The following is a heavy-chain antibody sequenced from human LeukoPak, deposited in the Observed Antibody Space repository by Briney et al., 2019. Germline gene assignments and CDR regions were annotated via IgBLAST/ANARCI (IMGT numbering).Heavy chain of an antibody. Sequence: GGSLRLSCAASGFTFSSSWMYWVRQAPGKGLVWVSRINNDGTTTTDADSVKGRFTISRDNAKNMLYLQMNSLRAEDTAVYYCASLVRGVYDFDYWGQGTLVTVSS. CDR2: INNDGTTT. V-gene: IGHV3-74*01. D-gene: IGHD3-10*01. J-gene: IGHJ4*02. CDR3: ASLVRGVYDFDY. CDR1: GFTFSSSW.